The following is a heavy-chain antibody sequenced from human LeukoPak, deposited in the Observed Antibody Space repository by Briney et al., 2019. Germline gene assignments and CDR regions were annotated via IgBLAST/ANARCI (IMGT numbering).Heavy chain of an antibody. D-gene: IGHD5-18*01. J-gene: IGHJ4*02. CDR1: GFTVSSNY. CDR3: AREGYSYGFDY. V-gene: IGHV3-66*01. Sequence: GGSLRLSCAASGFTVSSNYMSWVRQAPGEGLEWVSVIYSGGSTYYADSVKGRFTISRDNSKNTLYLQMNSLRAEDTAVYYCAREGYSYGFDYWGQGTLVTVSS. CDR2: IYSGGST.